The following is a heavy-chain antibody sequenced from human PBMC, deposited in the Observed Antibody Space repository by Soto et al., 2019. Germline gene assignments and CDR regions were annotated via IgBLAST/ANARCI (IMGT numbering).Heavy chain of an antibody. J-gene: IGHJ4*02. D-gene: IGHD5-18*01. CDR1: GYTFTGYY. CDR2: INPNSGGT. CDR3: ARDRGYSYGFPFDY. V-gene: IGHV1-2*02. Sequence: ASVKVSCKASGYTFTGYYMHWVRQAPGQGLEWMGWINPNSGGTNYAQKFQGRVTMTRDTSVSTAYMELSRLRSDDTAVYYCARDRGYSYGFPFDYWGQGTLVTVSS.